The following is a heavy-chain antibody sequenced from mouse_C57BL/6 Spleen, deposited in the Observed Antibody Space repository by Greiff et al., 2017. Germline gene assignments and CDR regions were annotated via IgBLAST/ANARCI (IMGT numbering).Heavy chain of an antibody. V-gene: IGHV1-53*01. CDR1: GYTFTSYW. Sequence: VQLQQPGTELVKPGASVKLSCKASGYTFTSYWMHWVKQRPGQGLEWIGNINPTNGGTNYNEKFKSKATLTVDKSSSTAYMQLSSLTSEDSAVYYCARLDGYYGGAMDYWGQGTSVTVSS. CDR2: INPTNGGT. J-gene: IGHJ4*01. D-gene: IGHD2-3*01. CDR3: ARLDGYYGGAMDY.